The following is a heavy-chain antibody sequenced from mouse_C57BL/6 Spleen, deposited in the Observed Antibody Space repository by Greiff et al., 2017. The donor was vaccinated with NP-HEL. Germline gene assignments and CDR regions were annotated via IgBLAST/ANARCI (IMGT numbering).Heavy chain of an antibody. J-gene: IGHJ4*01. D-gene: IGHD2-10*01. V-gene: IGHV1-7*01. CDR1: GYTFTSYW. CDR2: INPSSGYT. Sequence: VQLQESGAELAKPGASVKLSCKASGYTFTSYWMHWVKQRPGQGLEWIGYINPSSGYTKYNQKFKDTATLTADKSASTAYMQLSSQTYEDSAVYYGARGRTYYEQYYAMDYWGQGTSVTVSS. CDR3: ARGRTYYEQYYAMDY.